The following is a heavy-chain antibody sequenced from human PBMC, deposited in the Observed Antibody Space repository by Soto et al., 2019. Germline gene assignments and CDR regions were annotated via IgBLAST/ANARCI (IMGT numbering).Heavy chain of an antibody. V-gene: IGHV4-59*11. Sequence: SETLSLTCTVPGGSINNHYWSWIRQPPGKGLEWIGYIYYTGSTNYNPSLKSRVTISVDTSKNQFSLNLTSLTAADTALCYCARVERGTATTVVDAFDIWGPGTMVTVSS. CDR1: GGSINNHY. D-gene: IGHD1-1*01. CDR2: IYYTGST. CDR3: ARVERGTATTVVDAFDI. J-gene: IGHJ3*02.